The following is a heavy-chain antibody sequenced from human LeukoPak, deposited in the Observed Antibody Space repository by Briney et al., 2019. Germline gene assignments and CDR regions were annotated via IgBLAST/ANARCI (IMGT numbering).Heavy chain of an antibody. D-gene: IGHD2-2*01. CDR3: ARGGSLGYEPSDY. CDR2: INPNSGGT. V-gene: IGHV1-2*02. CDR1: GGTFSSYA. Sequence: VASVKVSCKASGGTFSSYAISWVRQAPGQGLEWMGWINPNSGGTNYAQKFQGRVTMTRDTPISTAYMELTRLRSDDTAVYYCARGGSLGYEPSDYWGQGTLVTVSS. J-gene: IGHJ4*02.